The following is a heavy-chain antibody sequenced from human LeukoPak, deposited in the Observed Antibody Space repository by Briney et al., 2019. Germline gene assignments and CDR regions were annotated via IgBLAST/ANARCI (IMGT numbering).Heavy chain of an antibody. Sequence: ASVKLSCKASGYTFTIYGISWVRQAPGQGLEWMGWINHNSGDTNYAEKFQGRVTMTRDTSISTAYRELSSLRSDDTGVYYCARDAGYCGGDCYSDDAFDIWGQGTMVTVSS. CDR3: ARDAGYCGGDCYSDDAFDI. D-gene: IGHD2-21*02. CDR1: GYTFTIYG. CDR2: INHNSGDT. J-gene: IGHJ3*02. V-gene: IGHV1-2*02.